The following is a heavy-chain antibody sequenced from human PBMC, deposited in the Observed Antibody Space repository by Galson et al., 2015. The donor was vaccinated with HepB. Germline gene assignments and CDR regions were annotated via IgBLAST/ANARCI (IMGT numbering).Heavy chain of an antibody. D-gene: IGHD2-2*01. J-gene: IGHJ6*02. CDR2: INAGNGNT. V-gene: IGHV1-3*01. CDR3: ARVRAPRYCSSTSCYGHYYGMDV. Sequence: SVKVSCKASGYAFTSYAMHWVRQAPGQRLEWMGWINAGNGNTKYSQKFQGSVTITRDTSASTAYMELSSLRSEDTAVYYCARVRAPRYCSSTSCYGHYYGMDVWGQGTTVTVSS. CDR1: GYAFTSYA.